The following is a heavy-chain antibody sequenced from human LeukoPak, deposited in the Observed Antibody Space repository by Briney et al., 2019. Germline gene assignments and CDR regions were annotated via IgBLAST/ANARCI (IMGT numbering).Heavy chain of an antibody. CDR3: AKTTFGYSSGRSPGWPVDY. CDR2: FVGSGGSS. V-gene: IGHV3-23*01. CDR1: GFTFNSHA. Sequence: GGSLRLSCAASGFTFNSHAMYWVRQAPGKGLEWVSGFVGSGGSSYYAGSVRGRFTISRDNSTNTVYMQMNSLRDEDTAVYYCAKTTFGYSSGRSPGWPVDYWGQGTVVTVSS. D-gene: IGHD6-19*01. J-gene: IGHJ4*02.